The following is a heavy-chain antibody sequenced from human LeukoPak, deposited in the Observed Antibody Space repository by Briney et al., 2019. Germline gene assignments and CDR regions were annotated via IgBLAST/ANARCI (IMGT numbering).Heavy chain of an antibody. CDR1: GFTFSSYG. V-gene: IGHV3-30*18. CDR2: ISYDGSNK. J-gene: IGHJ4*02. Sequence: GGTPRLSCAASGFTFSSYGMHWVRQAPGKGLEWVAVISYDGSNKYYADSVKGRFTISRDNSKNTLYLQMNSLRAEDTAVYYCAKGRGYSYGLLDYWGQGTLVTVSS. CDR3: AKGRGYSYGLLDY. D-gene: IGHD5-18*01.